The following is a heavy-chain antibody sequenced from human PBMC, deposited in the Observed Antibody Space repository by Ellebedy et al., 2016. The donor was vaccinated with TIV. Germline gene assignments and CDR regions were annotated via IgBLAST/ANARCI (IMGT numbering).Heavy chain of an antibody. CDR1: GYTFTSYG. V-gene: IGHV1-18*01. J-gene: IGHJ4*02. D-gene: IGHD1-26*01. CDR2: ISPYNGNT. CDR3: ARVSGSYYKSSSSAYFDY. Sequence: AASVKVSCKASGYTFTSYGIHWVRQAPGQGLEWMGWISPYNGNTNYAQNLQGRVTMTTDTSTSTAFMDLRSLRSDDTAVYYCARVSGSYYKSSSSAYFDYWGQGTLVTVSS.